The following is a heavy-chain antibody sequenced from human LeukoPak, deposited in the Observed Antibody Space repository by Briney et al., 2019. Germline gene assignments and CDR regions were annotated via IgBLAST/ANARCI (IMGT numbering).Heavy chain of an antibody. D-gene: IGHD6-13*01. CDR1: GFTFSSYA. CDR3: AKDRESYGSSWYFDY. J-gene: IGHJ4*02. V-gene: IGHV3-23*01. Sequence: GGSLRLSCAASGFTFSSYAMSWVRQAPGKGLEWVSAISGSGGSTYYADSVKGRFTISRDNSKNTLYLQMNSLRAEDTAVYYCAKDRESYGSSWYFDYWGQGTLVTVSS. CDR2: ISGSGGST.